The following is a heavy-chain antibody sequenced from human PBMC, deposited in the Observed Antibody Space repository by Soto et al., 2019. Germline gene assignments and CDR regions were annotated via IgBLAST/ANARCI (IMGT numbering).Heavy chain of an antibody. D-gene: IGHD6-19*01. V-gene: IGHV4-30-2*01. CDR2: ISHSGST. CDR3: ARGGLLPDY. Sequence: QLQLQEPGSGLVKPSQTLSLTCAVSGGSISSGGYSWSWIRQPPGKGLEWIGYISHSGSTYFNPSLKSRVTISVDRSKHQFSLKLSSVTAADTAVYYCARGGLLPDYWGQGTLVTVSS. CDR1: GGSISSGGYS. J-gene: IGHJ4*02.